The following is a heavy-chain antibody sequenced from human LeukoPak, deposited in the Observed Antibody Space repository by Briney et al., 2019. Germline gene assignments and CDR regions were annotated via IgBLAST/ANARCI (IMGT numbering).Heavy chain of an antibody. Sequence: GGSLRLSCAASGSTFSNYAMSWVRQAPGKGLEWVSAITGGGGNTYYADSVKGRFAISRDNSKNTVFLQMNSLRAEDTAVYYCAKWGDYDVLTGYYVSDYWGQGTLVTVSS. CDR3: AKWGDYDVLTGYYVSDY. V-gene: IGHV3-23*01. J-gene: IGHJ4*02. CDR1: GSTFSNYA. D-gene: IGHD3-9*01. CDR2: ITGGGGNT.